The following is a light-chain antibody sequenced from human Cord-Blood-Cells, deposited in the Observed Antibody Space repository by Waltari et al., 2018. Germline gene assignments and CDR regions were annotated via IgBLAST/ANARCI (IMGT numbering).Light chain of an antibody. V-gene: IGLV3-19*01. CDR3: NSRDSSGNHVV. CDR1: SPRSYY. Sequence: SSELTQAPAVSVALGKTVRITCHGDSPRSYYVSWYQQKPGQAPVLVLYGKNNRPSGIPDRFSGSSSGNTASLTITGAQAEDEADYYCNSRDSSGNHVVFGGGTKLTVL. CDR2: GKN. J-gene: IGLJ2*01.